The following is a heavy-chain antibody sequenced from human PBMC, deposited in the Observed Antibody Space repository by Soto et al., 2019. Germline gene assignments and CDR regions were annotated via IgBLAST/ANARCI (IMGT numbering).Heavy chain of an antibody. CDR1: GASVSTYS. Sequence: ASETLSLTCSVTGASVSTYSWSWIRQSPGKGLEWIGYIHYNGGTNYTPSLRSRVTISVDTSKNQLSLNLTSLTAADTAVYYCARGGTSGSAVFNWFDPWGQGTLVTVSA. J-gene: IGHJ5*02. CDR3: ARGGTSGSAVFNWFDP. CDR2: IHYNGGT. V-gene: IGHV4-59*02. D-gene: IGHD3-10*01.